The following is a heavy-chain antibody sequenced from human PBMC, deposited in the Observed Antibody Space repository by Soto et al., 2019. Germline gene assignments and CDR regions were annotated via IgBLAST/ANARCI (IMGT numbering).Heavy chain of an antibody. V-gene: IGHV3-53*02. D-gene: IGHD2-15*01. CDR1: GFTVGYNY. CDR3: ARKTDSGGNGGF. J-gene: IGHJ4*02. CDR2: TYSNGDT. Sequence: EVRLVETGGGLIQPGGSLRLSCAVSGFTVGYNYMYWVRQPPGKGLEWVSLTYSNGDTRYADSVAGRFTVSRDSSKNTLYLQMNNLRDEDTAVYYCARKTDSGGNGGFWGQGTLVTVSS.